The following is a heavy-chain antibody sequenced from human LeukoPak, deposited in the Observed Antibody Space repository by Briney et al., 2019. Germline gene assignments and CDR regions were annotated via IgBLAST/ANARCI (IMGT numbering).Heavy chain of an antibody. Sequence: GGSLRLSCAASGFTFRTYWMHWVRQAPGKGLLWVSRINTDGSGTIYADSVKGRFTISRDNANNTLYLQMNSLRAEDTALYYCARAKPGGNWFDPWGQETLVTVSS. CDR2: INTDGSGT. CDR3: ARAKPGGNWFDP. J-gene: IGHJ5*02. D-gene: IGHD3-16*01. V-gene: IGHV3-74*01. CDR1: GFTFRTYW.